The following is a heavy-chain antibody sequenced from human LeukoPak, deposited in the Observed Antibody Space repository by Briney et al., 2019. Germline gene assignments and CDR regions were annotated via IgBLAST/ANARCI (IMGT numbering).Heavy chain of an antibody. CDR2: ISSSSSYI. CDR1: GFTFSPYN. Sequence: GGSLRLSCAASGFTFSPYNMNWVRQAPGKGLEWVSSISSSSSYIYYADSVKGRFTISRDNAKNSPYLQMNSLRAEDTAVYYCAKEDPLGEGYYYYYGMDVWGQGTTVTVSS. J-gene: IGHJ6*02. CDR3: AKEDPLGEGYYYYYGMDV. V-gene: IGHV3-21*04.